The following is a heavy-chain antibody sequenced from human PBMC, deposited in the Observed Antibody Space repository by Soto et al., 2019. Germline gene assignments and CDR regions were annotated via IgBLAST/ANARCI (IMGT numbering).Heavy chain of an antibody. CDR2: INPNSGGT. CDR1: GYTFTGYY. CDR3: ARDRYTGTYGHFDS. Sequence: ASVKVSCKASGYTFTGYYIHWVRQAPGQGLEWMGWINPNSGGTNYAQKFQGWVTMTRDTSISTAYMELSRLRSDDTAVYYCARDRYTGTYGHFDSWGQGTMLTFSS. D-gene: IGHD1-26*01. V-gene: IGHV1-2*04. J-gene: IGHJ4*02.